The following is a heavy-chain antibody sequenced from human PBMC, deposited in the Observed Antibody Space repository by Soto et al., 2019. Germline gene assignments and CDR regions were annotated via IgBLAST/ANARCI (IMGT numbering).Heavy chain of an antibody. V-gene: IGHV3-23*01. J-gene: IGHJ6*02. CDR1: GFTFSSYA. D-gene: IGHD3-22*01. CDR2: ISGSGGST. CDR3: AANRGYNYYYGTDV. Sequence: PGGSLRLSCATSGFTFSSYAMSWVRQAPGKGLEWVSAISGSGGSTYYADSVKGRFTISRDNSKNTLYLQMNSLRAEDTAVYYCAANRGYNYYYGTDVWGQGTTVTVSS.